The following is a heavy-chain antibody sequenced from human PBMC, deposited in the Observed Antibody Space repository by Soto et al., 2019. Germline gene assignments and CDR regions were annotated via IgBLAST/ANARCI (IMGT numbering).Heavy chain of an antibody. CDR1: GFTFDDYG. CDR3: ARDYGSGGYYTPPAY. J-gene: IGHJ4*02. CDR2: INWNGGST. V-gene: IGHV3-20*01. D-gene: IGHD3-10*01. Sequence: TGGSLRLSCAASGFTFDDYGMSWVRQAPGKGLEWVSGINWNGGSTGYADSVKGRFTISRDNAKNSLYLQMNSLRAEDTALYHCARDYGSGGYYTPPAYWGQGTLVTVSS.